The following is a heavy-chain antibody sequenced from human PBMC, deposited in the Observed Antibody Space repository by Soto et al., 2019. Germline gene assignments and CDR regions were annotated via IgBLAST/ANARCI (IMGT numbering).Heavy chain of an antibody. J-gene: IGHJ3*02. Sequence: ASVKVSCKASGYTFTSYDINWVRQATGQGLEWMGWMNPNSGNTGYAQKFQGRVTMTRNTPISTAYMELSSLRSEDTAVYYCARALTPYSSGWYWAFDIWGRGTMVTVSS. V-gene: IGHV1-8*01. CDR1: GYTFTSYD. CDR3: ARALTPYSSGWYWAFDI. CDR2: MNPNSGNT. D-gene: IGHD6-19*01.